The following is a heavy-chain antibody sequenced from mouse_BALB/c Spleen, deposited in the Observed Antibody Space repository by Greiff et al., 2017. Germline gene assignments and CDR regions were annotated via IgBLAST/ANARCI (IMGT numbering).Heavy chain of an antibody. Sequence: QVQLKQPGAELVKPGASVKLSCKASGYTFTSYWMHWVKQRPGQGLEWIGEINPSNGRTNYNEKFKSKATLTVDKSSSTAYMQLSSLTSEDSAVYYCAGLRFAYWGQGTLVTVSA. D-gene: IGHD2-2*01. CDR1: GYTFTSYW. CDR2: INPSNGRT. V-gene: IGHV1S81*02. CDR3: AGLRFAY. J-gene: IGHJ3*01.